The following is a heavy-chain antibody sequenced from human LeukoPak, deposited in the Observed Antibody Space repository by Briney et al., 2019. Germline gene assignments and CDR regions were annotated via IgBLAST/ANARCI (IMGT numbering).Heavy chain of an antibody. CDR3: ARDGSLPDY. J-gene: IGHJ4*02. V-gene: IGHV3-74*01. CDR2: IISDGSST. Sequence: PGGSLRLSCAASGFTFSNYWMHWVRQTPGKGLVWVSRIISDGSSTSYADSVKGRFTISRDSAKNTLYLHMSSLRAEDTAVYYCARDGSLPDYWGQGTLVTVSS. CDR1: GFTFSNYW.